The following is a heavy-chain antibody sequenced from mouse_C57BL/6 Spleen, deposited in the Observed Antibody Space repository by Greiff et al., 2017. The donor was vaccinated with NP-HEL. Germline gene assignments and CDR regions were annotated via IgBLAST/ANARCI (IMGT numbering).Heavy chain of an antibody. J-gene: IGHJ4*01. Sequence: EVQLQQSGPELVKPGASVKIPCKASGYTFTDYNMDWVKQSHGKSLEWIGDINPNNGGTIYNQKFKGKATLTVDKSSSTAYMELSSLTSEDTAVYYCARRSSYYDYDDAMDYWGQGTSVTVSS. D-gene: IGHD2-4*01. CDR1: GYTFTDYN. CDR2: INPNNGGT. V-gene: IGHV1-18*01. CDR3: ARRSSYYDYDDAMDY.